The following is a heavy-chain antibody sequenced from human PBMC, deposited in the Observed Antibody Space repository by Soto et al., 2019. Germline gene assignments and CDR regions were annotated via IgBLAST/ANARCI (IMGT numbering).Heavy chain of an antibody. D-gene: IGHD5-18*01. V-gene: IGHV1-18*01. CDR3: APHTRDTGMTSGY. CDR2: IGDYKGNT. Sequence: QVQLVQSGAEVREPGASVKVSCKASGYTFTNYGVSWVRQAPGQGLEWMGWIGDYKGNTDYAQKLQGRVTLTTDTSTNTAYIELRSLRSDDTAVYYCAPHTRDTGMTSGYWGQGSLVTDSS. CDR1: GYTFTNYG. J-gene: IGHJ4*02.